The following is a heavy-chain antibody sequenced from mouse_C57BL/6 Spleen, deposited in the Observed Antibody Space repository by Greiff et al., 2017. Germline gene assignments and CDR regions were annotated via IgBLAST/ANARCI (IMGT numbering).Heavy chain of an antibody. Sequence: VQLQQSGAELARPGASVKMSCKASGYTFTSYTMHWVKQRPGQGLEWIGYINPSSGYTKYNQKFKDKATLTADKSSSTAYMQLSSLTSEDSAVYYCARKPITTVVDYAMDYWGQGTSVTVSS. CDR1: GYTFTSYT. CDR2: INPSSGYT. D-gene: IGHD1-1*01. V-gene: IGHV1-4*01. CDR3: ARKPITTVVDYAMDY. J-gene: IGHJ4*01.